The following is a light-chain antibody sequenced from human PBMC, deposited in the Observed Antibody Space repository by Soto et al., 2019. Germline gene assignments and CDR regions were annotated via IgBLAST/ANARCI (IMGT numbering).Light chain of an antibody. V-gene: IGLV2-14*01. CDR1: SSDIGSYNY. CDR2: EVS. J-gene: IGLJ3*02. CDR3: SSFTTSNTWV. Sequence: QSALTQPASVSGSPGQSITISCTGTSSDIGSYNYVSWYQQHPGKAPKLMIYEVSHRPSGVSDRFSGSKSGNTASLTISGLQAEDEADYYCSSFTTSNTWVFGGGTKLTVL.